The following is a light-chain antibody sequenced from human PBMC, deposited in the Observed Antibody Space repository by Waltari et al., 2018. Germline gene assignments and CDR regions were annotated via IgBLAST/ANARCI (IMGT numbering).Light chain of an antibody. CDR3: QQIYNFPRS. CDR2: SAS. J-gene: IGKJ1*01. Sequence: DIQMTQSPSSLSAAVGDTVSISCRASEGVSDYVNWYQQRLGKAPKLLVYSASTLQSVVPSRFSVSISGTDITLTISSLQPEVFATCYCQQIYNFPRSFGQGTKVEIK. CDR1: EGVSDY. V-gene: IGKV1-39*01.